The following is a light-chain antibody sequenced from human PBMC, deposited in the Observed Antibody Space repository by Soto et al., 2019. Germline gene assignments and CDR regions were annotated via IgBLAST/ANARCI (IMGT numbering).Light chain of an antibody. J-gene: IGKJ4*01. CDR1: QSVSSNY. CDR2: GAS. CDR3: QQYGSAPST. V-gene: IGKV3-20*01. Sequence: EIVLTQSPGTLSLSPGEGATLSCRASQSVSSNYLAWYQQKPGQAPRLLIYGASSRATGIPDTFSGSGSGTDFTLTISRLEPEDFAVDYCQQYGSAPSTFGGGTKVEIK.